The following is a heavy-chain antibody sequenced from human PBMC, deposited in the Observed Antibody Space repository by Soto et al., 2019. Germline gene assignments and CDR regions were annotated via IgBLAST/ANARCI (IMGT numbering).Heavy chain of an antibody. CDR2: IIPISDTT. CDR1: GGTFSSYA. J-gene: IGHJ6*02. CDR3: ARSQGSSTSLEIYYYYYYGMGV. Sequence: QVQLVQSGAEVKKPGSSVKVSCKASGGTFSSYAISWVRQAPGQGLEWMGGIIPISDTTNYAQKCQGRVTMTADESTSTAYMELSSLRSEDTAVYYCARSQGSSTSLEIYYYYYYGMGVWGQGTTVTVSS. D-gene: IGHD2-2*01. V-gene: IGHV1-69*01.